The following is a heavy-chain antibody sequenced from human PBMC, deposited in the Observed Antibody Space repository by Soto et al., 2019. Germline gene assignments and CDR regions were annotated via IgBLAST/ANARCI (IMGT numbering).Heavy chain of an antibody. V-gene: IGHV5-10-1*01. CDR2: IDPSDSYT. CDR3: ALEYYYDSSGYRTDAFDI. D-gene: IGHD3-22*01. Sequence: EVQLVQSGAEVKKPGESLRISCKGSGYSFTSYWISWVRQMPGKGLEWMGRIDPSDSYTNYSPSFQGHVTISADKSINTAYLQWSSLKASDTAMYYCALEYYYDSSGYRTDAFDIWGQGTMVTVSS. CDR1: GYSFTSYW. J-gene: IGHJ3*02.